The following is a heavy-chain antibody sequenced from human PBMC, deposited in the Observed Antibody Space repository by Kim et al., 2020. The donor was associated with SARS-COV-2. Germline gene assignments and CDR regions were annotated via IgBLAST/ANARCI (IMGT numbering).Heavy chain of an antibody. J-gene: IGHJ4*02. Sequence: NSRVTISVDTSKNQFSLKLSSVTAADTAVYYCARTYYDILTGYYPYYFDYWGQGTLVTVSS. D-gene: IGHD3-9*01. CDR3: ARTYYDILTGYYPYYFDY. V-gene: IGHV4-59*01.